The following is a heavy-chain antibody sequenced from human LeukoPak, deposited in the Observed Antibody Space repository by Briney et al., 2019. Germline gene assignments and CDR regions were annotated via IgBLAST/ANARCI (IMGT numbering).Heavy chain of an antibody. D-gene: IGHD6-13*01. CDR3: ARGLVHSSRWYETYYYYYYMDV. J-gene: IGHJ6*03. CDR2: IYYSGST. Sequence: SETLSLTCTVSGGSISGYYWSWIRQPPGKGLEWIGYIYYSGSTNYKPSLKSRVTISVDTSKNQFSLKLSSVTAADTAVYYCARGLVHSSRWYETYYYYYYMDVWGKGTTVTISS. V-gene: IGHV4-59*01. CDR1: GGSISGYY.